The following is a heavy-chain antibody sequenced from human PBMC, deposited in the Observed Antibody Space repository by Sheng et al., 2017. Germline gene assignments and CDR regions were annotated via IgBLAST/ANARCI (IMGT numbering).Heavy chain of an antibody. D-gene: IGHD3-3*01. CDR2: INHSGST. Sequence: QVQLQQWGGRTVEAFGDPXPSPALSMVGPFSGYYWSWIRQPPGKGLEWIGEINHSGSTNLQPVPQESSHHISRHVQKNQFSLKLSSVTAADTAVYYCARSHRGITIFGVGYYNWFDPWGQGTLVTVSS. CDR1: VGPFSGYY. V-gene: IGHV4-34*01. CDR3: ARSHRGITIFGVGYYNWFDP. J-gene: IGHJ5*02.